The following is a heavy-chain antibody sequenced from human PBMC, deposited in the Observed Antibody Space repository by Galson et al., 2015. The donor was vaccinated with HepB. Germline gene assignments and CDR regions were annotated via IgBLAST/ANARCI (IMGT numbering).Heavy chain of an antibody. J-gene: IGHJ6*02. CDR3: ARLGIAAAGTNYYYYGMDV. V-gene: IGHV3-21*01. Sequence: LRLSCAASGFTFSSYSMNWVRQAPGKGLEWVSSISSSSSYIYYADSVKGRFTISRDNAKNSLYLQMNSLRAEDTAVYYCARLGIAAAGTNYYYYGMDVWGQGTTVTVSS. CDR1: GFTFSSYS. CDR2: ISSSSSYI. D-gene: IGHD6-13*01.